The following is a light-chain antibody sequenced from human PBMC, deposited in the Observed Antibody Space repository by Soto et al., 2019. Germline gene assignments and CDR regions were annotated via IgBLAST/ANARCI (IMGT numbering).Light chain of an antibody. Sequence: QSALTQPASVSGSPGQSITISCTGTSSDVGGYNDVSWYQQHPGKDPKLMIYEVSNRTSGVSNRFSGSKSVNTASLTISGLKYEDEADYYCSSYTSSGTLVVFGGGTQLTV. CDR3: SSYTSSGTLVV. CDR1: SSDVGGYND. CDR2: EVS. J-gene: IGLJ2*01. V-gene: IGLV2-14*01.